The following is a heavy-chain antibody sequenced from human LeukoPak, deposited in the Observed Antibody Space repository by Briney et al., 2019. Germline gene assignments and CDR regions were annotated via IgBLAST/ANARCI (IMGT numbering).Heavy chain of an antibody. CDR2: IWYDGSYK. CDR1: GFIFDTYG. CDR3: ARGPYSSSWYGVAGSYYYYGMDV. D-gene: IGHD6-13*01. Sequence: PGRSLRLSCAASGFIFDTYGMHWVRQAPGKGLEWVAVIWYDGSYKYYADSVKGRFTISRDNSKNTLYLQMNSLRAEDTAVYYRARGPYSSSWYGVAGSYYYYGMDVWGQGTTVTVSS. V-gene: IGHV3-33*01. J-gene: IGHJ6*02.